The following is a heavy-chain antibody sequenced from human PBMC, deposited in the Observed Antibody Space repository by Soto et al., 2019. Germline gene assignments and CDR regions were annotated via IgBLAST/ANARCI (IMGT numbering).Heavy chain of an antibody. D-gene: IGHD1-26*01. J-gene: IGHJ4*02. Sequence: QVQLVQSGAEVKKPGSSVKVSCKASGGTFSSYTISWVRQAPGQGLEWMGRIIPILGIANYAQKFQGRVTITAEKSTSTAYMELSSLRSEDTAVYYCARDRRGGGDYWGQGTLVTVSS. V-gene: IGHV1-69*08. CDR2: IIPILGIA. CDR1: GGTFSSYT. CDR3: ARDRRGGGDY.